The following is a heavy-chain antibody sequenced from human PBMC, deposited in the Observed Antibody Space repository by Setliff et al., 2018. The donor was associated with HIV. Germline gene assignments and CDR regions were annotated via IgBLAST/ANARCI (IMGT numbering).Heavy chain of an antibody. D-gene: IGHD2-2*01. Sequence: GASVKVSCKASGGTFNSFAINWVRQAPGHGLEWIGKIIPIFGEANYAQKFQGRVTITADETASIAYMELSSLRSEDTAVYYCTRHRVVPAALNWFDPWGQGTLVTVSS. CDR3: TRHRVVPAALNWFDP. CDR1: GGTFNSFA. CDR2: IIPIFGEA. V-gene: IGHV1-69*13. J-gene: IGHJ5*02.